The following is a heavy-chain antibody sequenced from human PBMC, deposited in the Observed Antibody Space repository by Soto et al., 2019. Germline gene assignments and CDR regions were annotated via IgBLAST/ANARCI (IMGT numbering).Heavy chain of an antibody. J-gene: IGHJ6*02. CDR3: ARGRVKGYCSGGSCYSYYYYYGMDV. V-gene: IGHV4-28*03. Sequence: SETLSLTCAVSGYSISSSNWWGWIRQPPGKGLEWIGEINHSGSTNYNPSLKSRVTISVDTSKNQFSLKLTSVTAADTAVYYCARGRVKGYCSGGSCYSYYYYYGMDVWGQGTTVTVSS. CDR2: INHSGST. D-gene: IGHD2-15*01. CDR1: GYSISSSNW.